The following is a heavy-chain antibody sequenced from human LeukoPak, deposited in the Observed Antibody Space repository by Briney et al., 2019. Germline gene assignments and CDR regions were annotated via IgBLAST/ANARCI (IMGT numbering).Heavy chain of an antibody. CDR2: IHYSGST. CDR3: ARAQPFYGYPTLDY. D-gene: IGHD5/OR15-5a*01. CDR1: GGSISSYY. V-gene: IGHV4-59*01. Sequence: PSETLSFTCTVSGGSISSYYWSWIRQPPGKELEWIGYIHYSGSTNYNPSLKSRVTMSVDTSKNQFSLKLTSVTAADTAVYYCARAQPFYGYPTLDYWGQGTLVTVSS. J-gene: IGHJ4*02.